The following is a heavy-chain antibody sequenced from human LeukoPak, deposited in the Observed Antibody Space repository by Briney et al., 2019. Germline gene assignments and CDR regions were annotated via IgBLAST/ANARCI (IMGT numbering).Heavy chain of an antibody. CDR2: IIPIFGTA. Sequence: VASVKVSCKASGGTFSSYAISWVRQAPGQGLEWMGGIIPIFGTANCAQKFQGRVTITADESTSTAYMELSSLRSEDTAVYYCARDSGLLRFLELRYYYGMDVWGQGTTVTVSS. J-gene: IGHJ6*02. V-gene: IGHV1-69*13. D-gene: IGHD3-3*01. CDR3: ARDSGLLRFLELRYYYGMDV. CDR1: GGTFSSYA.